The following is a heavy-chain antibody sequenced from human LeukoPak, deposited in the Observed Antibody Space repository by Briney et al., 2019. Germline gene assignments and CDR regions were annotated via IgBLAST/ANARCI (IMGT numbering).Heavy chain of an antibody. CDR3: ASVGPTSYYFDY. J-gene: IGHJ4*02. Sequence: SETLSLTCAVYGGSFSGYYWSWIRQPPGKGLEWIGEINHSGSTNYNPTLESRVTISVDTSKNQFSLKLSSVTAADTAVYYCASVGPTSYYFDYWGQGTLVTVSS. V-gene: IGHV4-34*01. CDR1: GGSFSGYY. D-gene: IGHD5-12*01. CDR2: INHSGST.